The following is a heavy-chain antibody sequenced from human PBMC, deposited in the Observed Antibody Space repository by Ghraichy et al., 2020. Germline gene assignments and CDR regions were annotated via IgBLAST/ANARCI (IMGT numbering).Heavy chain of an antibody. J-gene: IGHJ6*02. Sequence: SQTLSLTCAVSGGSFSGYYWSWIRQPPGKGLACIGEINHSGSTNYNPSLKSRVTISVDTSKNQFSLKLSSVTAADTAVYYCARLVRGVIIYSGMDVWGQGTTVTVSS. CDR3: ARLVRGVIIYSGMDV. V-gene: IGHV4-34*01. CDR1: GGSFSGYY. D-gene: IGHD3-10*01. CDR2: INHSGST.